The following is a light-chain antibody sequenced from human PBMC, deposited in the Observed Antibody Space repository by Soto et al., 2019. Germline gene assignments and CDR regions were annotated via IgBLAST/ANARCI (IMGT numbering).Light chain of an antibody. CDR2: DAS. V-gene: IGKV1-5*01. CDR1: QSISGW. Sequence: DIQMTQSPSALSASVGDRITITCRASQSISGWLAWYQQKPGKAPKLLIYDASSLESGVPSRFSGSGSGTEFTLAISSLQPDDSATYYCQQYHTYRTFGQGTRWIS. CDR3: QQYHTYRT. J-gene: IGKJ1*01.